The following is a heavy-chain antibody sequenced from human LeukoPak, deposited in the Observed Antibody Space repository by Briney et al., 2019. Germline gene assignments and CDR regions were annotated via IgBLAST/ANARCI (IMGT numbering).Heavy chain of an antibody. J-gene: IGHJ6*03. CDR2: IWSDGNNR. CDR3: AKDGDAACYYDGSGRENYFYYYMDV. V-gene: IGHV3-33*06. D-gene: IGHD3-22*01. Sequence: GGSLRLSCAASGFTFSRYGIHWVRQAPGKGLEWVAIIWSDGNNRHYADSVKGRFTISRDNSKNTVSLQMNSLRAEDTAVYYCAKDGDAACYYDGSGRENYFYYYMDVWGKGTTVTVSS. CDR1: GFTFSRYG.